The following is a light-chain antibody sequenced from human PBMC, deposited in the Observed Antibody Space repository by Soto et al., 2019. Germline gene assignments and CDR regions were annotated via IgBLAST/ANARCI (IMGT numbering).Light chain of an antibody. Sequence: DIVMTQSPGTLSLSPGDRATLTCRASQSVAGAYVAWYQQRPGQAPRLIISEASSRATGIPDRFSGSGAGTDFTLTIDRLEPEDFAMYYCQQHGSSPITFGQGTRLEI. J-gene: IGKJ5*01. CDR3: QQHGSSPIT. CDR1: QSVAGAY. V-gene: IGKV3-20*01. CDR2: EAS.